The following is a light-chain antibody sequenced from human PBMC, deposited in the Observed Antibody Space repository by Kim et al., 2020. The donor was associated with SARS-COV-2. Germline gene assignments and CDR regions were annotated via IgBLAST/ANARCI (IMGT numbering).Light chain of an antibody. J-gene: IGLJ2*01. V-gene: IGLV1-51*01. CDR1: SSNIGKNY. Sequence: QSVLTQPPSVSAAPGQKVTISCSGSSSNIGKNYVSWYQQFPGTAPKLLIYDNDQRAAGIPDRFFGSKSGTSATLGITGLQTGDEADYYCGAWDNSLSAGIFGGGTKLTIL. CDR3: GAWDNSLSAGI. CDR2: DND.